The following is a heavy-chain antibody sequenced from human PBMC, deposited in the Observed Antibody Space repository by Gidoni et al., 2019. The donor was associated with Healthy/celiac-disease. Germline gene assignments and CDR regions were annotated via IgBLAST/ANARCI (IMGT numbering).Heavy chain of an antibody. CDR3: ARDYGSGSPDGWFDP. Sequence: QVQLQESGPGLVKPSQTLSLPCTVSGGSISLGGYYWSWIRRHPGKGLEWIGYIYYSGSTYYNPSLKSRVTISVDTSKNQFSLKLSSVTAADTAVYYCARDYGSGSPDGWFDPWGQGTLVTVSS. V-gene: IGHV4-31*03. CDR2: IYYSGST. J-gene: IGHJ5*02. CDR1: GGSISLGGYY. D-gene: IGHD3-10*01.